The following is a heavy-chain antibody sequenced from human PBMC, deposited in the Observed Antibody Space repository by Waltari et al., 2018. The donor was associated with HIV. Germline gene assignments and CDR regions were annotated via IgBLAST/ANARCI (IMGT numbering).Heavy chain of an antibody. V-gene: IGHV3-7*01. CDR2: IKQDGSEK. D-gene: IGHD4-17*01. CDR3: ARDPGTVTPFDY. Sequence: EVQLVESGGGLVQPGGSLRLSCAASGFTFRSSWLSWVRQAPGKGLEWVANIKQDGSEKYYVDSVKGRFTISRDNAKNSLYLQMNSLRAEDTAVYYCARDPGTVTPFDYWGQGTLVTVSS. CDR1: GFTFRSSW. J-gene: IGHJ4*02.